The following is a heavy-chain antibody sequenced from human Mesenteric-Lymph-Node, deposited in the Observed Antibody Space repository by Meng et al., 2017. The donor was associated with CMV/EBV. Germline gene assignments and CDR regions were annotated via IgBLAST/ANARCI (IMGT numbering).Heavy chain of an antibody. V-gene: IGHV4-61*10. CDR2: AYYNGLT. D-gene: IGHD1-26*01. J-gene: IGHJ4*02. CDR1: GDTVVSGSGC. CDR3: ARTLEVGATRFLDY. Sequence: SGDTVVSGSGCWTGIRQPAGQRLGWIGYAYYNGLTKYNPSLERRVTISLDMPENRISLELRSVTAAETAIYYCARTLEVGATRFLDYWGQGTLVTVSS.